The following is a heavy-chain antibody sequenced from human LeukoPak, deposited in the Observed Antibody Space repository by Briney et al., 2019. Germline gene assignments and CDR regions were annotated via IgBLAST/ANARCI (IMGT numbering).Heavy chain of an antibody. J-gene: IGHJ4*02. CDR2: ISSSSSYI. V-gene: IGHV3-21*01. CDR3: ASLDPGGSFDY. D-gene: IGHD3/OR15-3a*01. CDR1: GFTFSSYS. Sequence: GGSLRLSCAASGFTFSSYSMNWVRQAPGKGLEWVSSISSSSSYIYYADSVKGRFTISRDNAKNSLYLQMNSLGAEDTAVYYCASLDPGGSFDYWGQGTLVTVSS.